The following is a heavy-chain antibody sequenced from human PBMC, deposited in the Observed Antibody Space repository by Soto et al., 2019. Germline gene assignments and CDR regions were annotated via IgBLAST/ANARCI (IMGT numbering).Heavy chain of an antibody. CDR2: IYYSGST. CDR1: GGSISSSSYY. Sequence: SETLSLTCTVSGGSISSSSYYWGWIRQPPGKGLEWIGSIYYSGSTYYNPSLKSRVTISVDTSKNQFSLKLSSVTAADTAVYYCARQVVGFGELSYYYYGMDVWGQGTTVTVSS. V-gene: IGHV4-39*01. D-gene: IGHD3-10*01. J-gene: IGHJ6*02. CDR3: ARQVVGFGELSYYYYGMDV.